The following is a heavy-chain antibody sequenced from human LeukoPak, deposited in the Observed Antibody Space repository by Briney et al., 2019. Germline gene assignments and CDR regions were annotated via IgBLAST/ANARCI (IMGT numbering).Heavy chain of an antibody. Sequence: GGSLRLSCAASGFTFSSYWMSWVRQAPGKGLEWVANIKQDGSEKYYVDSVKGRFTISRDNAKNSLYLQMNSLRAEDTAVYYCARDPGPSYYDFWSGYLNALAFDIWGQGTMVTVSS. D-gene: IGHD3-3*01. J-gene: IGHJ3*02. CDR3: ARDPGPSYYDFWSGYLNALAFDI. CDR2: IKQDGSEK. CDR1: GFTFSSYW. V-gene: IGHV3-7*01.